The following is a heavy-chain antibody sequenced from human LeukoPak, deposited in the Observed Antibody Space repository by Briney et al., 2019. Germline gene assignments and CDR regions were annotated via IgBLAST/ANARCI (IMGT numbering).Heavy chain of an antibody. V-gene: IGHV3-53*01. CDR3: ASWRATLEYYFDY. Sequence: GGSLRLSCAASGFTVSSNYMSWVRQAPGKGLEWVSVIYSGGSTYYADSVKGRFTISRDNSKSTLYLQMNSLRAEDTAVYYCASWRATLEYYFDYWGQGTLVTVSS. D-gene: IGHD3-3*01. J-gene: IGHJ4*02. CDR1: GFTVSSNY. CDR2: IYSGGST.